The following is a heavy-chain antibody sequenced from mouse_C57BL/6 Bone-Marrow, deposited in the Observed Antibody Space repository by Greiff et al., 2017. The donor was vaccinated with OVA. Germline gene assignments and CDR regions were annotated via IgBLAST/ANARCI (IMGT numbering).Heavy chain of an antibody. V-gene: IGHV1-64*01. CDR3: ARFGSSERAKDRDY. D-gene: IGHD1-1*01. Sequence: QVQLQQSGAELVKPGASVKLSCKASGYTFTSYWMHWVKQRPGQGLEWIGMIHPNSGSTNYNEKFKSKATLTVDKSSSTAYMQLSSLTSEDSAVYYCARFGSSERAKDRDYWGQGTSVTVSS. CDR2: IHPNSGST. CDR1: GYTFTSYW. J-gene: IGHJ4*01.